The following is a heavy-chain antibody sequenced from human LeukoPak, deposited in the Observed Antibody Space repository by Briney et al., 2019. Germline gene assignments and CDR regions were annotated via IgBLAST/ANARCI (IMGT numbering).Heavy chain of an antibody. CDR3: AKLPIMLALNRIEF. CDR2: ISGSSYTT. D-gene: IGHD2-8*01. CDR1: GFTFSDHA. J-gene: IGHJ4*02. V-gene: IGHV3-23*01. Sequence: GGSLRLSCAASGFTFSDHAMSWVRQAPGKGLEWVAGISGSSYTTHYAGSVKGRFTISRDNSKNTLFLQMDNLRVEGTAVYYCAKLPIMLALNRIEFWSQGSLVTVTS.